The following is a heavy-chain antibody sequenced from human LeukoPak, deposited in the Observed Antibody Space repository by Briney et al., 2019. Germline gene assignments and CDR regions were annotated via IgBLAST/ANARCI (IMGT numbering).Heavy chain of an antibody. J-gene: IGHJ4*01. V-gene: IGHV4-34*01. CDR2: INHSGST. CDR1: GGSFSGYY. D-gene: IGHD6-19*01. CDR3: ARAGSQWLVRSYFDY. Sequence: SETLSLTCAVYGGSFSGYYWSWIRQPPGKGLEWIGEINHSGSTNYNPSLKSRVTISVDTSKNQFSLKLSSVTAADTAVYYCARAGSQWLVRSYFDYWGQEPWSPSPQ.